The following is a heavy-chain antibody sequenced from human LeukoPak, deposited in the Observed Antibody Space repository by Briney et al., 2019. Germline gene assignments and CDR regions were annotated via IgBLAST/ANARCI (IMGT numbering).Heavy chain of an antibody. V-gene: IGHV1-2*02. CDR1: GYTLTGYY. J-gene: IGHJ4*02. CDR3: ARGSIVVVPAAMHTDY. Sequence: ASVKVSCKASGYTLTGYYMHWVRQAPGQGLEWMGWINPNSGGTNYAQKFQGRVTMTRDTSISTAYMELSRLRSDDTAVYYCARGSIVVVPAAMHTDYWGQGTLVTVSS. D-gene: IGHD2-2*01. CDR2: INPNSGGT.